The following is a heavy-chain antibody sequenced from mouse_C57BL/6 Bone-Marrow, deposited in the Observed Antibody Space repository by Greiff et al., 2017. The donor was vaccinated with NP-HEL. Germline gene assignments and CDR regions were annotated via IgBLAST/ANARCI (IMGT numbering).Heavy chain of an antibody. V-gene: IGHV1-5*01. CDR1: GYTFTSYW. J-gene: IGHJ3*01. CDR3: TRRGYYYGSSYPFAY. Sequence: EVQLQQSGTVLARPGASVKMSCKTSGYTFTSYWMHWVKQRPGQGLEWIGAIYPGHSDTSYNQKFKGKAKLTAVTSASTAYMELSSLTNEDSAVYYCTRRGYYYGSSYPFAYWGQGTLVTVSA. D-gene: IGHD1-1*01. CDR2: IYPGHSDT.